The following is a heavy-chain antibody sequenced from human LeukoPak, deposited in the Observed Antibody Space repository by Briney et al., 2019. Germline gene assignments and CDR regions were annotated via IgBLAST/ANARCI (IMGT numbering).Heavy chain of an antibody. CDR1: GGSISSGGYY. CDR3: ARDRYTVVSWYFDL. Sequence: PSQTLSLTCTVSGGSISSGGYYWSWIRQHPGKGLERIGYIYYSGSTYYNPSLKSRVTISVDTSKNQFSLKLSSVTAADTAVYYCARDRYTVVSWYFDLWGRGTLVTVSS. D-gene: IGHD4-23*01. J-gene: IGHJ2*01. CDR2: IYYSGST. V-gene: IGHV4-31*03.